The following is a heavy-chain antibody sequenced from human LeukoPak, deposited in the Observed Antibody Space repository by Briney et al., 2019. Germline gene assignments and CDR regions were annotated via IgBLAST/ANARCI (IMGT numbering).Heavy chain of an antibody. CDR2: IRSDGNNK. D-gene: IGHD3-3*01. Sequence: PGGSLRLSCAASGFTFTTYGMHWVRQAPGKGLEWVAFIRSDGNNKYYADSVKGRFTISRDNSKNTLYLQMNSLRAEDTAVYYCATNLASQYYDFWSGDNWFDPWGQGTLVTVSS. J-gene: IGHJ5*02. CDR3: ATNLASQYYDFWSGDNWFDP. CDR1: GFTFTTYG. V-gene: IGHV3-30*02.